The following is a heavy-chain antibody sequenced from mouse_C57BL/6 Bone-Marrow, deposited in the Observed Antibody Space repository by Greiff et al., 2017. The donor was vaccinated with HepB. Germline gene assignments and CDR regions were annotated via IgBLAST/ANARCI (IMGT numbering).Heavy chain of an antibody. Sequence: QVQLKQSGAELARPGASVKLSCKASGYTFTSYGISWVKQRTGQGLEWIGEIYPRSGNTYYNEKFKGKATLTADKSSSTAYMELRSLTSEDSAVYFCARLGSSYVPYWYFDVWGTGTTVTVSS. CDR3: ARLGSSYVPYWYFDV. V-gene: IGHV1-81*01. J-gene: IGHJ1*03. CDR1: GYTFTSYG. D-gene: IGHD1-1*01. CDR2: IYPRSGNT.